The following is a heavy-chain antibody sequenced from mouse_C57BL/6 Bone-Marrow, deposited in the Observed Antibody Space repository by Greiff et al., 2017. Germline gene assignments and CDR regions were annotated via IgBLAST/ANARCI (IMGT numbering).Heavy chain of an antibody. CDR1: GYTFTSYW. Sequence: QVQLKQPGAELVKPGASVKLSCKASGYTFTSYWMHWVKQRPGQGLEWIGMIHPNSGSTNYNEKFKIKATLTVDKSSSTAYMQLSSLTSEDSAVYYCARFAYPWYFDVWGTGTTVTVSS. CDR2: IHPNSGST. V-gene: IGHV1-64*01. J-gene: IGHJ1*03. CDR3: ARFAYPWYFDV.